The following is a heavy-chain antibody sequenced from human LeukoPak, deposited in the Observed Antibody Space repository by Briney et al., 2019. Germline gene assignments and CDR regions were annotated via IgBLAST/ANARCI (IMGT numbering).Heavy chain of an antibody. CDR3: ARAAPWFEP. J-gene: IGHJ5*02. CDR1: GGSISSYY. Sequence: SETLSLTCTVSGGSISSYYWSWIRQPPGKGLEWIGYIYYSGSTNYNPSLKSRVTISVDTSKNQFSLKLSSVTAADTAVYYCARAAPWFEPCGQGTLGTVSS. V-gene: IGHV4-59*01. CDR2: IYYSGST.